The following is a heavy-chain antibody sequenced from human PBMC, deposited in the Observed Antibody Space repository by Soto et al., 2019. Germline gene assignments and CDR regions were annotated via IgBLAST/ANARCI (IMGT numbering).Heavy chain of an antibody. J-gene: IGHJ5*02. CDR1: GFAVSSYG. CDR3: ARHPERIAEIGWFDP. D-gene: IGHD6-13*01. CDR2: ISSSSSTI. V-gene: IGHV3-48*01. Sequence: EVQLVESGGGLVQPGGSLRLSCSASGFAVSSYGMNWGRQAPGKGLELVSYISSSSSTIYYADSVKGRFTISRDNAKNSLYLQMNSLRAEDTAVYYCARHPERIAEIGWFDPWGQGTLVTVSS.